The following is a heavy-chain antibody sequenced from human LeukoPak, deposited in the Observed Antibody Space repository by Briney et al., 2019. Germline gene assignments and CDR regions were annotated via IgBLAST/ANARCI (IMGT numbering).Heavy chain of an antibody. CDR1: GVSMSSGAFY. Sequence: PSETLSLTCTVSGVSMSSGAFYWSWIRQHPGKGREWIGNIYYSGSTYYNPSLKSRVTISVDRSKNQFSLKLTSVTAADTAVYYCARAFPFDDYGDPDAFDIWGQGTMVTVSS. V-gene: IGHV4-30-4*08. CDR3: ARAFPFDDYGDPDAFDI. J-gene: IGHJ3*02. D-gene: IGHD4-17*01. CDR2: IYYSGST.